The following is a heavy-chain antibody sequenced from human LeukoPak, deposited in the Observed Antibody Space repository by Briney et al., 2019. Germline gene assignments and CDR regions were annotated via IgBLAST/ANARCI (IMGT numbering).Heavy chain of an antibody. J-gene: IGHJ4*02. CDR3: ARTGGGSSGYYGTIIDY. Sequence: SETLSLTCSVSGGSISNYYWSWIRQPPVKGLEWIGFISYTGSTNYNPSLKSRVAISVDTSQNQFSLKLNSVTAADTAVYYCARTGGGSSGYYGTIIDYWGQGILVTV. D-gene: IGHD3-22*01. CDR1: GGSISNYY. V-gene: IGHV4-59*01. CDR2: ISYTGST.